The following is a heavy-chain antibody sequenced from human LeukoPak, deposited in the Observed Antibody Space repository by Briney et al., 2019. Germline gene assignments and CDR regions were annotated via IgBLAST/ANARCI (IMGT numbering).Heavy chain of an antibody. CDR2: INPNSGGA. CDR3: ARTLQGGRDGFYLDY. J-gene: IGHJ4*02. CDR1: GYTFTGYY. Sequence: ASVKVSCKASGYTFTGYYMHWVRQAPGQGLEWMGWINPNSGGANYAQKFQGRVTMTRDTSISTAYMELSRLRSDDTAVYYCARTLQGGRDGFYLDYWGQGTLVTVSS. V-gene: IGHV1-2*02. D-gene: IGHD5-24*01.